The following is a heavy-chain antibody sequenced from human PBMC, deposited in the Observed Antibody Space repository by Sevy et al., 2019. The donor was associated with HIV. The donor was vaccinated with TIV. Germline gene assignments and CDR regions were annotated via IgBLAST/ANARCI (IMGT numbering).Heavy chain of an antibody. CDR1: GGSISSYY. CDR2: IYYSGST. J-gene: IGHJ6*02. V-gene: IGHV4-59*01. CDR3: AGAFGRSYRTSYGMDV. D-gene: IGHD3-16*02. Sequence: SETLSLTCTDSGGSISSYYWSWIRQPPGKGLEWIGYIYYSGSTNYNPSLKSRVTISVDTSKNQFSLKLSSVTAADTAVYYCAGAFGRSYRTSYGMDVWGQGTTVTVSS.